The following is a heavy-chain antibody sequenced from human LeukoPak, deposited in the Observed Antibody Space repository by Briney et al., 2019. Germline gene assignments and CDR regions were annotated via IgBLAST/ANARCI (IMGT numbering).Heavy chain of an antibody. CDR3: ARVGYSGYDYDY. Sequence: PGGSLRLSCAASGFTFSSYWMNWVPQAPGKGLVWVARIKIDVSTIRYADSVEGRCTISRDNSKDALYLQMNSLRAEDTAVYYCARVGYSGYDYDYWGQGTLVTVSS. D-gene: IGHD5-12*01. V-gene: IGHV3-74*01. J-gene: IGHJ4*02. CDR2: IKIDVSTI. CDR1: GFTFSSYW.